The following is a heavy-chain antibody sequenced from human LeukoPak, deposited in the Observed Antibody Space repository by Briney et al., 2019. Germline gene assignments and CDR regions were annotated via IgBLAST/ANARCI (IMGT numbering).Heavy chain of an antibody. V-gene: IGHV3-7*01. CDR3: ARDLSYDFWSGKEGSYFDY. D-gene: IGHD3-3*01. CDR1: GFTFSSYW. Sequence: GSLRLSCAASGFTFSSYWMSWVRQAPGKGLEWVANIKQDGSEKYYVDSVKGRFTISRDNAKNSLYLQMNSLRAEGTAVYYCARDLSYDFWSGKEGSYFDYWGQGTLVTVSS. J-gene: IGHJ4*02. CDR2: IKQDGSEK.